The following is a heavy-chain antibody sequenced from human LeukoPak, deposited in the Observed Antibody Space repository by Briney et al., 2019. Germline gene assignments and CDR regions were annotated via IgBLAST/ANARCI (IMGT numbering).Heavy chain of an antibody. CDR1: GFTFSSHA. J-gene: IGHJ4*02. V-gene: IGHV3-23*01. CDR3: PRQSYASGWNPFDS. Sequence: PGGSLRLSCAASGFTFSSHAMSWVRQAPGKGLEWVSTISGGGITTYYEAPAKGRFTISRDNSRDTLYLQMNSLTAEDTAIYYCPRQSYASGWNPFDSWGQGILVTVSS. CDR2: ISGGGITT. D-gene: IGHD6-19*01.